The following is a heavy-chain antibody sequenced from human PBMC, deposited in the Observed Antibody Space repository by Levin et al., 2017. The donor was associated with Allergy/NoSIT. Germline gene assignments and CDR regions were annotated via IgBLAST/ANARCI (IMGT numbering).Heavy chain of an antibody. J-gene: IGHJ4*02. V-gene: IGHV3-30*18. Sequence: GASVKVSCAASGFTFSSYGMHWVRQAPGKGLEWVAVISYDGSNKYYADSVKGRFTISRDNSKNTLYLQMNSLRAEDTAVYYCAKDVHYYGSNTGLTDWGQGTLVTVSS. D-gene: IGHD3-10*01. CDR3: AKDVHYYGSNTGLTD. CDR2: ISYDGSNK. CDR1: GFTFSSYG.